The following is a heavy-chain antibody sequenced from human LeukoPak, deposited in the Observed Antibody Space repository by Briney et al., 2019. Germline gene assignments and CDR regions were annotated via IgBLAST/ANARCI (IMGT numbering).Heavy chain of an antibody. D-gene: IGHD3-10*01. CDR1: GGSISSSSYY. CDR2: IYYSGST. Sequence: KTSETLSLTCTVSGGSISSSSYYWGWIRQPPGKGLEWIGSIYYSGSTYYNPSRKSRVTISVDTSKNQFSLKLSSVTAADTAVYYCAREVRGSVDYWGQGTLVTVSS. CDR3: AREVRGSVDY. V-gene: IGHV4-39*07. J-gene: IGHJ4*02.